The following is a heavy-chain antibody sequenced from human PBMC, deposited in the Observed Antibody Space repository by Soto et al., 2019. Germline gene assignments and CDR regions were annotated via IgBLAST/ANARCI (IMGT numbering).Heavy chain of an antibody. J-gene: IGHJ3*02. CDR2: IYYSGST. CDR1: GGSISSSNYY. CDR3: ASPTLGAFDI. Sequence: SETLSLTCTVSGGSISSSNYYWGWIRQPPGKGLEWIGSIYYSGSTSYNSSLKSRVTISGDTSKNQFSLRLSPVTAADTAVYYCASPTLGAFDIWGQGTMVTVSS. D-gene: IGHD3-16*01. V-gene: IGHV4-39*01.